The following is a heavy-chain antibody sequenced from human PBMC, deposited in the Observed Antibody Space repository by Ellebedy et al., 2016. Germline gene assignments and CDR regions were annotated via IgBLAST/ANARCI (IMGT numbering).Heavy chain of an antibody. CDR1: GGSISSRSYY. V-gene: IGHV4-39*07. CDR3: AGGYSSSGWFDP. Sequence: SETLSLXXIVSGGSISSRSYYWAWIRQPPGKGLEWIGSIYYSGGTYYNSSLQSRVTISVDMSKNQFSLELSSVTAADTAVYHCAGGYSSSGWFDPWGQGTLVTVST. D-gene: IGHD5-12*01. J-gene: IGHJ5*02. CDR2: IYYSGGT.